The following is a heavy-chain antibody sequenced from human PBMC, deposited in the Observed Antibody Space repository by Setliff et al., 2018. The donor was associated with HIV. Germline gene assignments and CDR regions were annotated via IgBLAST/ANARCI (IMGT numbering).Heavy chain of an antibody. CDR1: GGTFSSYA. CDR3: ARDPGEWGGGFLEWTIGYYYYMDV. CDR2: IIPIFGTA. J-gene: IGHJ6*03. Sequence: ASVKVSCKASGGTFSSYAISWVRQAPGQGLEWMGRIIPIFGTANYAQKFQGRVTITADKSTSTAYMELSSLRSDDTAVYYCARDPGEWGGGFLEWTIGYYYYMDVWGKGTTVTVSS. D-gene: IGHD3-3*01. V-gene: IGHV1-69*06.